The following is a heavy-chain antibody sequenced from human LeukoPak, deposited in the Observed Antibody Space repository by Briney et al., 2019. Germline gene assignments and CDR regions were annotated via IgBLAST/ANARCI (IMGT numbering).Heavy chain of an antibody. V-gene: IGHV3-30*04. CDR2: ISSDGSKI. CDR1: GFTFSGYA. CDR3: AGDRGSLSSYGMDV. D-gene: IGHD3-10*01. Sequence: GGSLRLSCAASGFTFSGYAMHWVRQAPGKGLEWVAIISSDGSKIYYADSVKGRFTISRDNSKNTLYLQMNSLRAEDTAVYYCAGDRGSLSSYGMDVWGQGTTVTVSS. J-gene: IGHJ6*02.